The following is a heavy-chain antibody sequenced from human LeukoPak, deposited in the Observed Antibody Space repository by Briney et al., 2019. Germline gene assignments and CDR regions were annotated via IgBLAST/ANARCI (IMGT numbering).Heavy chain of an antibody. CDR3: ARDYMWAIDI. D-gene: IGHD2-21*01. V-gene: IGHV3-48*01. CDR2: ISSDGGAI. CDR1: GFTFSSYW. J-gene: IGHJ3*02. Sequence: PGGSLRLSCAASGFTFSSYWMSWVRQAPGKGLEWFSYISSDGGAIYYADSVKGRFTISRDNARNSLYLQMNSLRAEDTAVYCCARDYMWAIDIWGQGTMVTVSS.